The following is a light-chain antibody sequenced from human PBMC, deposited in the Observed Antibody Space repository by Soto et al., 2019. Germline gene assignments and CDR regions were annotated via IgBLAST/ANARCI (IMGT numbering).Light chain of an antibody. V-gene: IGKV3-20*01. Sequence: EIVLTQSPGTLSLSPGERATLSCRASQGVSNNFVAWYQQKPGQAPRLLISGASTRATDFPDRFSGSGSGTDFTLTISRLEPEDFAVYYCQQYGGSPPWTFGQGTKVEIK. CDR2: GAS. J-gene: IGKJ1*01. CDR1: QGVSNNF. CDR3: QQYGGSPPWT.